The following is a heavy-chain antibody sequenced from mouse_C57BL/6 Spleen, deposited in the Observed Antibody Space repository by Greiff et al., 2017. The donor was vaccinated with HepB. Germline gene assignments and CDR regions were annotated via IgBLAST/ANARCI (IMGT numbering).Heavy chain of an antibody. CDR2: INPSSGYT. V-gene: IGHV1-7*01. D-gene: IGHD2-4*01. Sequence: QVQLQQSGAELAKPGASVKLSCKASGYTFTSYWMHWVKQRPGQGLEWIGYINPSSGYTKYNQKFKDKATLTADKSSSTSYMQRSSLTYEDSAVYYCARGSYAYDYGSVYYAMDYWGQGTSVTVSS. CDR1: GYTFTSYW. J-gene: IGHJ4*01. CDR3: ARGSYAYDYGSVYYAMDY.